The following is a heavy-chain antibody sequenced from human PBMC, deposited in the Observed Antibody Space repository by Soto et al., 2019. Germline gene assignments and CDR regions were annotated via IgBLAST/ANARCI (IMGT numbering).Heavy chain of an antibody. CDR3: ARSRITIFGVDLYYYGMDV. CDR2: IYYSGST. D-gene: IGHD3-3*01. V-gene: IGHV4-59*01. Sequence: SETQSLTCTVSGGNIISYYWSWIRQPPGKGLEWIGYIYYSGSTNDNPSLTRRVTISVDTSKNPYSLKLSSVTAADTAVYYCARSRITIFGVDLYYYGMDVWGKGTTVTVSS. J-gene: IGHJ6*04. CDR1: GGNIISYY.